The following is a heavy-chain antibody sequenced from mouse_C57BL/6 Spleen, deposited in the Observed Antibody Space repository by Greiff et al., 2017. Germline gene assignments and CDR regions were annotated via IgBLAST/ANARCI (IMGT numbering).Heavy chain of an antibody. CDR3: ARSPYDYDEGFDY. CDR2: INYDGSST. D-gene: IGHD2-4*01. Sequence: EVGLVESEGGLVQPGSSMKLSCTASGFTFSDYYMAWVRQVPEKGLEWVANINYDGSSTYYLDSLKSRFIISRDNAKNILYLQMSRLKSEDTATYYCARSPYDYDEGFDYWGQGTTLTVSS. J-gene: IGHJ2*01. CDR1: GFTFSDYY. V-gene: IGHV5-16*01.